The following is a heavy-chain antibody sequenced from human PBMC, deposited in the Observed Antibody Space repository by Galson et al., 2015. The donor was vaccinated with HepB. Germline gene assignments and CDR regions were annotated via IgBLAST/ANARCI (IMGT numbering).Heavy chain of an antibody. CDR3: TKPLYTSGSVRGIDS. CDR1: GFSFSTYA. CDR2: INNGGGST. Sequence: SLRLSCAASGFSFSTYAMTWVRQAPGKGLEWVSTINNGGGSTFYADSVKGRFTISRDNSKSMLYLQMDTLRADDTAVYYCTKPLYTSGSVRGIDSWGKGALVPVSS. J-gene: IGHJ4*02. V-gene: IGHV3-23*01. D-gene: IGHD6-25*01.